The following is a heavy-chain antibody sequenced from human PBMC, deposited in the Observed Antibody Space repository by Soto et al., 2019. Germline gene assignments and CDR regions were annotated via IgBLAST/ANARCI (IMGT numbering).Heavy chain of an antibody. J-gene: IGHJ4*02. CDR1: GYSFTNYW. V-gene: IGHV5-51*01. CDR2: IYPSDSDT. D-gene: IGHD3-16*01. CDR3: ARHVRMGLNPWGSFFGY. Sequence: GESLKISCKGSGYSFTNYWIGWVRQMPGEGLEWMGIIYPSDSDTRYSPSFQGQVTISVDKSFSTAYLQWSSLKASDTAIYYCARHVRMGLNPWGSFFGYWGQGTLVTVSS.